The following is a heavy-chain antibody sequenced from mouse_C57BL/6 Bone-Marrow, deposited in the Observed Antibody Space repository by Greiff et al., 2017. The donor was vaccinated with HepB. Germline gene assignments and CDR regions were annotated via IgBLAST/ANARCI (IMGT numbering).Heavy chain of an antibody. J-gene: IGHJ2*01. V-gene: IGHV5-6*02. CDR3: ARRLGRY. D-gene: IGHD4-1*01. CDR1: GFTFSSYG. Sequence: EVKLVESGGDLVKPGGSLKLSCAASGFTFSSYGMSWVRQTPDKRLEWVATISSGGSYTYYPDSVKGRFTISRDNAKNTLYLQMSSLKSEDTAMYYCARRLGRYWGQGTTLTVSS. CDR2: ISSGGSYT.